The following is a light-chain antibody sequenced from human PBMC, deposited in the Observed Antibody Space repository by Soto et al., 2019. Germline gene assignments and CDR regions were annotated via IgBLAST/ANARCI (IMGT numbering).Light chain of an antibody. J-gene: IGKJ1*01. CDR1: QSISNW. CDR2: DAS. Sequence: IQMPQPPSTLPASVGDRVTITCRASQSISNWLAWYQQKPGKAPKLLIYDASSLESGVPSRFSGSGSGTEFTLTISSLQPDDFATYYCQQYNSYSPTFGQGTKVDIK. CDR3: QQYNSYSPT. V-gene: IGKV1-5*01.